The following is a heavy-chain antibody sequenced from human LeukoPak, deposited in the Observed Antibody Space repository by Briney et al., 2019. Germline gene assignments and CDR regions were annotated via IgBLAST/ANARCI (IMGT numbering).Heavy chain of an antibody. CDR3: ARVSGSRNPHSNYYYYYMDV. CDR1: GGTFSSYA. V-gene: IGHV1-2*02. CDR2: INPNGGGT. J-gene: IGHJ6*03. D-gene: IGHD3-10*01. Sequence: ASVKVSCKASGGTFSSYAISWVRQSPGQGLEWMGWINPNGGGTNYAQKFQGRVTMTRDTAISTAYMELSRLRSDDTAVYYCARVSGSRNPHSNYYYYYMDVWGEGTTVVVSS.